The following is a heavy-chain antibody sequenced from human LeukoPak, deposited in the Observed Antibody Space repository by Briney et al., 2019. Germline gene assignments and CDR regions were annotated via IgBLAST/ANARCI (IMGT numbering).Heavy chain of an antibody. CDR3: AKDVGYCSGGSCYWFDS. D-gene: IGHD2-15*01. V-gene: IGHV3-30*18. J-gene: IGHJ5*01. CDR1: GFTFSSCG. CDR2: ISYDGGNK. Sequence: GGSLRLSCAASGFTFSSCGMHGVRQAPGKGLEWVAVISYDGGNKYYADSVKGRFTISRDNSKSMVYLQMNSLRVEDTAVYYCAKDVGYCSGGSCYWFDSWGQGTLVTVSS.